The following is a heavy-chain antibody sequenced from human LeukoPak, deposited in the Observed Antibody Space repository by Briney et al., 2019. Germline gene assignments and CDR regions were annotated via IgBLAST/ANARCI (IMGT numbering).Heavy chain of an antibody. CDR3: ARRGLVAGIYDLVYGFDL. CDR1: AYSFTTFH. D-gene: IGHD3/OR15-3a*01. CDR2: MDPKTGNT. V-gene: IGHV1-8*02. Sequence: GASVKVSCRGAAYSFTTFHINWVRQAPGQGPEWMGWMDPKTGNTGFPQRFQGRVTITQDRSINTVYMELSSLTSEDTAVYYCARRGLVAGIYDLVYGFDLWGQGTMVTVSS. J-gene: IGHJ3*01.